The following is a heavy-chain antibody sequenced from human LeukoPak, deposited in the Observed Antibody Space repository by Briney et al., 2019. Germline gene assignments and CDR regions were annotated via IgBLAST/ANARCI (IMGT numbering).Heavy chain of an antibody. V-gene: IGHV3-9*01. J-gene: IGHJ4*02. CDR2: ISWNSGSI. CDR3: AKDPYDILTGSYYFDY. Sequence: AGGSLRLSCAASGFTFDDYGMSWVRQAPGKGLEWVSGISWNSGSIGYADSVKGRFTISRDNAKNSLYLQMNSLRAEDTALYYCAKDPYDILTGSYYFDYWGQGTLVTVSS. CDR1: GFTFDDYG. D-gene: IGHD3-9*01.